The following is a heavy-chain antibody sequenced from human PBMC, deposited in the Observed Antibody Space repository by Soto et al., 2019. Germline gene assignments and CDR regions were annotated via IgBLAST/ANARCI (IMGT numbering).Heavy chain of an antibody. CDR2: ISYDGSDK. Sequence: GGSPRLSCAASGFTFSNYAMHWVRQAPGKGLEWVAVISYDGSDKYNANSVKGRFTISRDNSKNTLYLQMNSLRAEDTAVYYCARDTGPNGYNYYYFGMDVWGQGTTVTVSS. D-gene: IGHD5-18*01. J-gene: IGHJ6*02. CDR1: GFTFSNYA. CDR3: ARDTGPNGYNYYYFGMDV. V-gene: IGHV3-30-3*01.